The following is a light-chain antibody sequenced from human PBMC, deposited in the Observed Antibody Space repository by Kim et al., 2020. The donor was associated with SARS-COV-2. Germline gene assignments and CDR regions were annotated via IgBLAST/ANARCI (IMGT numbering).Light chain of an antibody. V-gene: IGLV2-8*01. CDR2: DVN. Sequence: QSALTQPPSASGSPGQSVTISCTVTSSGIGSHKSVSWYQQHPGKAPKLMIYDVNRRPSGVPDRFSGSKSGNTASLTVSGLQADDEADYYCNFCAGTDVLFGGGTKLTVL. CDR3: NFCAGTDVL. CDR1: SSGIGSHKS. J-gene: IGLJ2*01.